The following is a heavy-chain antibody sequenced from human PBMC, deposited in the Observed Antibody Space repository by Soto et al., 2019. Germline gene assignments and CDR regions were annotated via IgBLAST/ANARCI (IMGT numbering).Heavy chain of an antibody. CDR2: ISAYNGNT. V-gene: IGHV1-18*01. J-gene: IGHJ6*02. D-gene: IGHD4-17*01. CDR3: ARDGLPYGDYQYYYYGMDV. Sequence: EASVKVSCMASGYTFTSYGISWVRQAPGQGLEWMGWISAYNGNTNYAQKLQGRVTMTTDPSTSTAYMELRSLRSDDTAVYYCARDGLPYGDYQYYYYGMDVWGQGTTVTVSS. CDR1: GYTFTSYG.